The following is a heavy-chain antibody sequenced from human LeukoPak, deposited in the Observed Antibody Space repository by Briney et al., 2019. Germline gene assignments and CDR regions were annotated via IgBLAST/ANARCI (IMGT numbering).Heavy chain of an antibody. V-gene: IGHV3-30*18. D-gene: IGHD6-19*01. J-gene: IGHJ4*02. CDR3: AKALYSSGSFFDY. CDR2: ITYDGNNK. CDR1: GFTFSNYG. Sequence: PGGSLRLSCAVSGFTFSNYGMHWVRQAPGKGLEWVAFITYDGNNKYYADSVKGRFTISRDNSKNTLYLQMNSLRVEDTAVYYCAKALYSSGSFFDYWGQGTLVAVSS.